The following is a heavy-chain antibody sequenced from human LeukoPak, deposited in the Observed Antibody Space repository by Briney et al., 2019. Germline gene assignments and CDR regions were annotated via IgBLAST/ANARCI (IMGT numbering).Heavy chain of an antibody. CDR1: GFTFSDSY. V-gene: IGHV3-11*01. Sequence: PGGSLRLSCAASGFTFSDSYMSWVRQAPGKGLEWLSSISSSGNTIYYADSVKGRFTVSRDNAKNSLSLQMNSLRVEDTAMYFCARADFGVLIIGYYYFYMDDSGKGTTVTVSS. CDR2: ISSSGNTI. CDR3: ARADFGVLIIGYYYFYMDD. J-gene: IGHJ6*03. D-gene: IGHD3-3*01.